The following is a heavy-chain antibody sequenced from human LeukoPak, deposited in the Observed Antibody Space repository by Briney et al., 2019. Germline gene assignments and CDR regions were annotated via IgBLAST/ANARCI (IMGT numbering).Heavy chain of an antibody. D-gene: IGHD6-13*01. J-gene: IGHJ4*02. V-gene: IGHV4-59*08. CDR2: IYYSGST. Sequence: SETLSLTCTVSGDSISPYYWSWIRQPPGKGLEWIGYIYYSGSTNYNPSLKSRVSISLDTSKNQFSLRLSSVTAADTAVYYCARRRGQQLPWDHWGQGTLVTVSS. CDR1: GDSISPYY. CDR3: ARRRGQQLPWDH.